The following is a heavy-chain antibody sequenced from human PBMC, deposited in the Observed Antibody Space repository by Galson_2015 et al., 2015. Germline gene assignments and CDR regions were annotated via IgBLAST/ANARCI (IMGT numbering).Heavy chain of an antibody. Sequence: SVKVSCKASGYTFTGYYMHWVRQAPGQGLEWMGWINPNSGGTNYAQKFQGWVTMTRDTSISTAYMELSRLRSDDTAVYYCARERYFYGLARTARYYYGMDVWGQGTTVTVSS. CDR1: GYTFTGYY. V-gene: IGHV1-2*04. CDR3: ARERYFYGLARTARYYYGMDV. D-gene: IGHD4-17*01. J-gene: IGHJ6*02. CDR2: INPNSGGT.